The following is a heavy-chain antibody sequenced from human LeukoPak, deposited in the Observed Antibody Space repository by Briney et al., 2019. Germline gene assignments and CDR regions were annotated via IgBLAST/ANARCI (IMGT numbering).Heavy chain of an antibody. V-gene: IGHV3-30-3*01. CDR3: ARGLRIGATFSFDY. Sequence: AGGSLRLSCAASEFSFSSYTMHWVRQAPGKGLEWVADIAHDGTNEDYADSVKGRFTISRDNSKNTLYLQMNSLRVEDTAVYYCARGLRIGATFSFDYWGQGTLVTVSS. CDR1: EFSFSSYT. CDR2: IAHDGTNE. J-gene: IGHJ4*02. D-gene: IGHD1-26*01.